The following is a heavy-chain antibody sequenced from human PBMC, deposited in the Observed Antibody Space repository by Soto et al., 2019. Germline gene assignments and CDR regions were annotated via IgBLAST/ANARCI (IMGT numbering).Heavy chain of an antibody. CDR2: ISYDGSNK. CDR3: AKDRWLTGYYGMDV. V-gene: IGHV3-30*18. D-gene: IGHD5-12*01. J-gene: IGHJ6*02. CDR1: GFTFSSYG. Sequence: PGGSLRLSCAASGFTFSSYGMHWVRQAPGKGLEWVAVISYDGSNKYYADSVKGRFTISRDNSKNTLYLQMNSLRAEDTAVYYCAKDRWLTGYYGMDVWGQGTTVTVSS.